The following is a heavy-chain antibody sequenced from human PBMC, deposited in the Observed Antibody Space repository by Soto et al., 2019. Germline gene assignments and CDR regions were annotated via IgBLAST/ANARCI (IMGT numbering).Heavy chain of an antibody. V-gene: IGHV3-23*01. D-gene: IGHD5-12*01. CDR3: AKVPVYSGYDFDY. CDR1: GFTFSSYA. J-gene: IGHJ4*02. Sequence: GXLMVSCSSSGFTFSSYAMSWVLQAPGKGLEWVSAISGSGGSTYYADSVKGRFTISRDNSKNTLYLQMNSLRAEDTAVYYCAKVPVYSGYDFDYWGQGTLVTVYS. CDR2: ISGSGGST.